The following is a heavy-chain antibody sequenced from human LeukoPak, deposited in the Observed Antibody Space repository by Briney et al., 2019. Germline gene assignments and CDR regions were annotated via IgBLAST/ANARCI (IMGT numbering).Heavy chain of an antibody. CDR2: INHSGST. CDR3: ARRAARKTAARYYMDV. J-gene: IGHJ6*03. Sequence: PSETLSLTCAVYGGSFSGYYWSLIRQPPGKGLEWIGEINHSGSTNYNPSLRSRVTISVDTSKSQFSLKLSSVTAADTAVYYCARRAARKTAARYYMDVWGKGTTVTVSS. CDR1: GGSFSGYY. D-gene: IGHD1-14*01. V-gene: IGHV4-34*01.